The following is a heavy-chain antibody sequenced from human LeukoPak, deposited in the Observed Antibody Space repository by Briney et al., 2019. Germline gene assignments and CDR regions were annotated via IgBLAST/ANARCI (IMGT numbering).Heavy chain of an antibody. J-gene: IGHJ4*02. D-gene: IGHD2-8*01. CDR1: GFIFSSYG. CDR2: ISYDGNNK. V-gene: IGHV3-30*18. CDR3: AKDGLMRFFDS. Sequence: GGSLRLSCAASGFIFSSYGMYRVSQAPGKWLEWVALISYDGNNKYYADSVKGRFTISRDNSKNTLYLQMNSVRAEDTAVYYCAKDGLMRFFDSWGQGTLVTVSS.